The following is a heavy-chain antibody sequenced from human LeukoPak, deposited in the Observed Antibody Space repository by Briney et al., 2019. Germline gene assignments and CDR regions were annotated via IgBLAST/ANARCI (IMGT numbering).Heavy chain of an antibody. V-gene: IGHV4-39*07. CDR1: GGSITSVGYY. CDR3: ARGGVMVRGRFMLSRIVSDM. J-gene: IGHJ3*02. D-gene: IGHD3-10*01. CDR2: IYNDGST. Sequence: SETLSLTCTVSGGSITSVGYYWGWIRRPPGKGLEWIGSIYNDGSTHCNPSLKTRVTQSLGPSNNQFSIQVNSVPAADTAVHFCARGGVMVRGRFMLSRIVSDMGGQGTMVPVSS.